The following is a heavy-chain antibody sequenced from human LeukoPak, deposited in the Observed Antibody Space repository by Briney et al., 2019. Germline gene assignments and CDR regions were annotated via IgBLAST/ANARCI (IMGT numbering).Heavy chain of an antibody. Sequence: PGGSLRLSCAASRFTFSSYEMNWVRQAPGKGLEWVANIKEDGTEIYYVDSVKGRFTISRDNAKNSLYLQMSSLRAEDTAVYYCASQFWWAAVVGPALDCWGQGSLVTVSS. CDR2: IKEDGTEI. CDR1: RFTFSSYE. D-gene: IGHD6-19*01. V-gene: IGHV3-7*05. CDR3: ASQFWWAAVVGPALDC. J-gene: IGHJ4*02.